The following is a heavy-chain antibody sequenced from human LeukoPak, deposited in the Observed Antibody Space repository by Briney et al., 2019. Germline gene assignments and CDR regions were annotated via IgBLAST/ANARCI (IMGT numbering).Heavy chain of an antibody. CDR3: TRAPHPRCSSSGCYLDY. D-gene: IGHD2-2*01. V-gene: IGHV3-49*04. CDR1: GFTFGDYA. Sequence: GGSLRLSCSTSGFTFGDYAMSWVRQSPGKGLEWVGFIQAKAYGGATKYAASVNGRFSISRDDSQSIANLQMNDLKTEDTAVYYCTRAPHPRCSSSGCYLDYWGQGTLVTVSS. J-gene: IGHJ4*02. CDR2: IQAKAYGGAT.